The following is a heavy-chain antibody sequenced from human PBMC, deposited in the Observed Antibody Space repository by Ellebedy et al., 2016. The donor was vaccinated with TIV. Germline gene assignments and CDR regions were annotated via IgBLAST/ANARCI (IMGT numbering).Heavy chain of an antibody. V-gene: IGHV3-21*05. D-gene: IGHD3-9*01. CDR3: ARGGGHDSATGYYRNGLDV. J-gene: IGHJ6*02. CDR1: GFTFSSYS. Sequence: GGSLRLSCAASGFTFSSYSMNWVRQAPGKGLEWVSYISRTSNFIYYADSVKGRFTISRDESKNTLYLQMNSLRIEDTAVYYCARGGGHDSATGYYRNGLDVWGQGTTVTVSS. CDR2: ISRTSNFI.